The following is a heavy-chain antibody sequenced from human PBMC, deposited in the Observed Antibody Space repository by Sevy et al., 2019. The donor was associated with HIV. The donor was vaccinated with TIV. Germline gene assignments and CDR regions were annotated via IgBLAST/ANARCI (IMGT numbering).Heavy chain of an antibody. CDR3: ARDQNDYVWGSYRQKFDY. CDR1: GFTFSSYS. Sequence: GGSLRLSCAASGFTFSSYSMNWVRQAPGKGLEWVSSISSSSSYIYYADAVKGRFTISRDNAKNSLYLQMNSLRAEDTAVYYCARDQNDYVWGSYRQKFDYWGQGTLVTVSS. J-gene: IGHJ4*02. D-gene: IGHD3-16*02. CDR2: ISSSSSYI. V-gene: IGHV3-21*01.